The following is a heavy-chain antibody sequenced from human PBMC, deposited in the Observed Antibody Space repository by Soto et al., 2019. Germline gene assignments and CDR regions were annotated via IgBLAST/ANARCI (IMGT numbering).Heavy chain of an antibody. D-gene: IGHD6-19*01. V-gene: IGHV1-69*02. CDR2: IIPILGIA. CDR3: ARGGAVAGRRQDNWFDP. Sequence: SVKVSCKASGGTFSSYTISWVRQAPGQGLEWMGRIIPILGIANYAQKFQGRVTITADKSTSTAYMELSSLRSEDTAVYYCARGGAVAGRRQDNWFDPWGQGTLVTVSS. J-gene: IGHJ5*02. CDR1: GGTFSSYT.